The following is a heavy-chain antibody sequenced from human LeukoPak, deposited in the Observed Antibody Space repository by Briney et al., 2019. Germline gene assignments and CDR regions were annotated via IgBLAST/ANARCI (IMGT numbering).Heavy chain of an antibody. J-gene: IGHJ4*02. CDR1: GFTFSSYA. CDR2: ISYDGSNK. Sequence: GRSLRLSCAASGFTFSSYAMHWVRQAPGKGLEWVAVISYDGSNKYYADSVKGRFTISRDNSKNTLYLQMNGLRAEDTAVYYCAKDILAAGLFFDYWGLGTLVTVSS. CDR3: AKDILAAGLFFDY. D-gene: IGHD6-13*01. V-gene: IGHV3-30-3*01.